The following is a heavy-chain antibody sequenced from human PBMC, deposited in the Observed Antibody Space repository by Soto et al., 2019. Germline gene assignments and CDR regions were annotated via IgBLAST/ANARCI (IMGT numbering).Heavy chain of an antibody. Sequence: SETLSLTCTVSGGSISSSSYYWGWIRQPPGKGLEWIGSIYYSGSTYYNPSLKSRVTISVDTSKNQFSLKLSSVTAADTAVYYCARRGYGDYDYWGQGTLVTVS. CDR1: GGSISSSSYY. CDR2: IYYSGST. V-gene: IGHV4-39*01. J-gene: IGHJ4*02. D-gene: IGHD4-17*01. CDR3: ARRGYGDYDY.